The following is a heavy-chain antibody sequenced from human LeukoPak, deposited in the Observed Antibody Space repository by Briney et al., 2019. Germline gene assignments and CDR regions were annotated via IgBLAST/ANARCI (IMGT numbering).Heavy chain of an antibody. V-gene: IGHV3-66*01. Sequence: GGSLRLSCSASGITVSSTYMSWVRRAPGKRLEWVSLIYGGGSTHYADSVRGGFTISTDNSKNTVYLQMSSLRVEDTALYYCFTYAYWGQGTLVTVSS. CDR1: GITVSSTY. D-gene: IGHD2/OR15-2a*01. CDR3: FTYAY. CDR2: IYGGGST. J-gene: IGHJ4*02.